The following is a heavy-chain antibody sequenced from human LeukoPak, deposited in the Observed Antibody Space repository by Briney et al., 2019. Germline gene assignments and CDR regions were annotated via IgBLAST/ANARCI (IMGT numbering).Heavy chain of an antibody. Sequence: PSETLSLTCSVSGGSISSSSYPWAWIRQPPGKGLEWIVSIYYSGSTYYNPSLKSRVTISVDTSKNQFSLKLSSVTAADTAVYYCARQWELDAFDIWGQGTMVTVSS. J-gene: IGHJ3*02. CDR3: ARQWELDAFDI. V-gene: IGHV4-39*01. CDR1: GGSISSSSYP. D-gene: IGHD1-26*01. CDR2: IYYSGST.